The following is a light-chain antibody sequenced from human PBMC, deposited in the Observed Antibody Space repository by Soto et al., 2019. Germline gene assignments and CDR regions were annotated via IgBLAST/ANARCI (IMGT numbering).Light chain of an antibody. J-gene: IGLJ3*02. CDR2: NVN. CDR3: CSYTSSATYGV. CDR1: SSDVGSYDY. Sequence: QSALIQPPSVSGSPGQSVTISCTGTSSDVGSYDYVSWYQQHPGTVPKPMIYNVNTQPSGVPDRFSGSKSGNTASMTISGLQAEDEADYSCCSYTSSATYGVFGGGTKVTVL. V-gene: IGLV2-11*01.